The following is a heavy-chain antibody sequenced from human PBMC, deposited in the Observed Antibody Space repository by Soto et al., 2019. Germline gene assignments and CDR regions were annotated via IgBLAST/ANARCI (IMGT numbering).Heavy chain of an antibody. V-gene: IGHV4-31*03. CDR2: IYYSGST. Sequence: QVQLQESGPGLVKPSQTLSLTCTVSGGSISSGGYYWSWIRQHPGKGLEWIGYIYYSGSTYYNPSLKSRVTISVDTSKNQFSLKLSSVTAADTAVYYCARRNRDGYNRGAFDIWGQGTMVTVSS. CDR3: ARRNRDGYNRGAFDI. CDR1: GGSISSGGYY. D-gene: IGHD5-12*01. J-gene: IGHJ3*02.